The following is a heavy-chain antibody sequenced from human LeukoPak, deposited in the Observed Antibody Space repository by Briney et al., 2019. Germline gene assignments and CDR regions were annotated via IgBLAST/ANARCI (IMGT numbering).Heavy chain of an antibody. D-gene: IGHD6-19*01. CDR2: IYSGGST. CDR1: GFTVSSNY. CDR3: ARHTGYSSGWYG. J-gene: IGHJ4*02. V-gene: IGHV3-66*04. Sequence: GGSLRLSCAASGFTVSSNYMSWVRQAPGKGLEWVSVIYSGGSTYYADSVKGRFTISRDNSKNTLYLQMNSLRAEDTAVYYRARHTGYSSGWYGWGQGTMVTVSS.